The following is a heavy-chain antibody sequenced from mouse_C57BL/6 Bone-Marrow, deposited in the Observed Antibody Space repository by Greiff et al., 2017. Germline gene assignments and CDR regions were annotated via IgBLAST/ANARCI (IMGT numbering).Heavy chain of an antibody. D-gene: IGHD1-1*01. CDR1: GFTFSSYA. J-gene: IGHJ2*01. CDR3: ARGAYYYGSSLYFDY. V-gene: IGHV5-4*03. Sequence: EVKLVESGGGLVKPGGSLKLSCAASGFTFSSYAMSWVRQTPEKRLEWVATISDGGSYTYYPDNVKGRFTISRDNAKNNLYLQMSHLKSEDTAMYYCARGAYYYGSSLYFDYWGQGTTLTVSS. CDR2: ISDGGSYT.